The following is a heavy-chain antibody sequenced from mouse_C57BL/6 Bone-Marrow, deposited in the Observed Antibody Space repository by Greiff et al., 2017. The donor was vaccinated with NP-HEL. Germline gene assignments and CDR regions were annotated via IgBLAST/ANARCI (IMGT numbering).Heavy chain of an antibody. Sequence: EVQLQQSGPVLVKPGASVKMSCKASGYTFTDYYMNWVKQSHGKSLEWIGVINPYNGGTSYNQKFKGKATLTVDKSSSTAYMELNSLTSEDSAVYYCARSPYSNYGGFAYWGQGTLVTVSA. J-gene: IGHJ3*01. V-gene: IGHV1-19*01. CDR1: GYTFTDYY. CDR3: ARSPYSNYGGFAY. D-gene: IGHD2-5*01. CDR2: INPYNGGT.